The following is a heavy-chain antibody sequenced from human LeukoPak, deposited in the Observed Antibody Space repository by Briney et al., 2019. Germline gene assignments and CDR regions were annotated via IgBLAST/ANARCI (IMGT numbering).Heavy chain of an antibody. CDR1: GGSISSSSYY. Sequence: SETLSLTCTVSGGSISSSSYYWGWIRQPPGKGLEWIGSIYYSGSTYYNPSLKSRVAISVGTSKNQFSLKLSSVTAADTAVYYCARIGSSWFSKAFDIWGQGTMVTVSS. J-gene: IGHJ3*02. V-gene: IGHV4-39*07. D-gene: IGHD6-13*01. CDR3: ARIGSSWFSKAFDI. CDR2: IYYSGST.